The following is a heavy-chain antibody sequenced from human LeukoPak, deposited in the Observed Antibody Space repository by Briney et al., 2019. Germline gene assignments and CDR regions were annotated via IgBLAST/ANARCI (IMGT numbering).Heavy chain of an antibody. J-gene: IGHJ4*02. V-gene: IGHV4-59*08. CDR3: ARHTHHYDSSGDYMGYHFDY. CDR1: GGSVNTYY. CDR2: IYNSGST. D-gene: IGHD3-22*01. Sequence: PSETLSLTCAVSGGSVNTYYWSWIRQPPGKGLEWIGYIYNSGSTNYNPSLKSRVTISVDTSKNQFSLKLSSVTAADTAVYYCARHTHHYDSSGDYMGYHFDYWGQGTLVTVSS.